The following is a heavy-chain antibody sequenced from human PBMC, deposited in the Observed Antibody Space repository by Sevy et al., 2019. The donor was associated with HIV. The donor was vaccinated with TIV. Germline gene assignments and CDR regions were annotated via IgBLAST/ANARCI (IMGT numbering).Heavy chain of an antibody. CDR3: TAGPVSF. CDR2: IKPITDAGTT. Sequence: GGSLRLSCTASGFTFSNAWMTWVRQTPERGLEWVALIKPITDAGTTDYAAPVQGRFTISRGDSKNTVYLQLNSLKTEDTAVYYCTAGPVSFWGQGTLVTVSS. V-gene: IGHV3-15*01. J-gene: IGHJ4*02. D-gene: IGHD3-16*01. CDR1: GFTFSNAW.